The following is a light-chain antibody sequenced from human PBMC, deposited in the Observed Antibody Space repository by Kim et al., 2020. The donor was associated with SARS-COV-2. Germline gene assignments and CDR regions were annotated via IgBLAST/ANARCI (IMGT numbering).Light chain of an antibody. CDR3: QQRINWPPIT. V-gene: IGKV3-11*01. J-gene: IGKJ5*01. CDR2: DAS. CDR1: QNINIY. Sequence: EIVLTQSPATLSLPPGERATLSCRASQNINIYLGWYQQKFGQAPRLLIFDASSRATGIPARFSGSGSGTDFTLTISSLEPEDSAVYYCQQRINWPPITFGQGTRLEIK.